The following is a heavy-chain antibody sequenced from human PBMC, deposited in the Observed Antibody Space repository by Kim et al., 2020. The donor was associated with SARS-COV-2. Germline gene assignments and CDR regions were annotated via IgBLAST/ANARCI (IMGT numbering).Heavy chain of an antibody. Sequence: KSRVTISVDTSKNQFSLKLGSVTAADTAVYYCARASEQWLAYYYYGMDVWGQGTTVTVSS. CDR3: ARASEQWLAYYYYGMDV. J-gene: IGHJ6*02. D-gene: IGHD6-19*01. V-gene: IGHV4-34*01.